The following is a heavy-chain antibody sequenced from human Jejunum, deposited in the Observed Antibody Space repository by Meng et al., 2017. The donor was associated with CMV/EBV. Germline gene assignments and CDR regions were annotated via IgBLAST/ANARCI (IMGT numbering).Heavy chain of an antibody. CDR1: GGTFSDFG. Sequence: GGTFSDFGVSWVRQAPGQGLEWMGIIIPASGPTNYAQKFLGRVTLTTDESMSTAYMGLTSLTSEDTAVYYCARSPRDGYNYRWFDRWDQGTLVTVSS. D-gene: IGHD5-24*01. CDR3: ARSPRDGYNYRWFDR. J-gene: IGHJ5*02. V-gene: IGHV1-69*05. CDR2: IIPASGPT.